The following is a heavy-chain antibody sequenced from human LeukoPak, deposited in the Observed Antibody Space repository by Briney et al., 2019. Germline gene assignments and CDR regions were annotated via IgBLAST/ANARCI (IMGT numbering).Heavy chain of an antibody. Sequence: SETLSLTCTVSGGSISISSYYWGWIRQPPGKGLEWIGSIYYSGSTYYNPSLKSRVTISVDTSKNQFSLKLSSVTAADTAVYYCATWSTLGATHPPWGQGTLVTVSS. CDR3: ATWSTLGATHPP. J-gene: IGHJ5*02. CDR1: GGSISISSYY. D-gene: IGHD1-26*01. CDR2: IYYSGST. V-gene: IGHV4-39*01.